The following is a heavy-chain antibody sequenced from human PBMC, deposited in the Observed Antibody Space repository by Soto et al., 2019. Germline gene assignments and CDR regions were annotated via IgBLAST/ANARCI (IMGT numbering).Heavy chain of an antibody. CDR2: IYWDDDK. CDR3: AHLTRYCSGGSCYFDY. V-gene: IGHV2-5*02. Sequence: SGPTLVKPTQTLTLTCTFSGFSLSTSGVGVGWIRQPPGKALEWLALIYWDDDKRYSPSLKSRLTSSKDTSKNQVVLTKTNMDPVDTATYYCAHLTRYCSGGSCYFDYWGQGTLVTVSS. J-gene: IGHJ4*02. CDR1: GFSLSTSGVG. D-gene: IGHD2-15*01.